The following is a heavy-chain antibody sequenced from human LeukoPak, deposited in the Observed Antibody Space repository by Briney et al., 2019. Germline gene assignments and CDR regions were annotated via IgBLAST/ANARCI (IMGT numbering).Heavy chain of an antibody. CDR3: ARNPPPNYGSGSYKEGAFDI. CDR2: IYYSEST. J-gene: IGHJ3*02. D-gene: IGHD3-10*01. Sequence: SETMSLTCTVSGGSISSYCWSWIRQPPGKGLEWIGYIYYSESTNYNSSLKSRVTISVDTSKNQFSLKLSSVTAADTAVYYCARNPPPNYGSGSYKEGAFDIWGQGTMVTVSS. CDR1: GGSISSYC. V-gene: IGHV4-59*01.